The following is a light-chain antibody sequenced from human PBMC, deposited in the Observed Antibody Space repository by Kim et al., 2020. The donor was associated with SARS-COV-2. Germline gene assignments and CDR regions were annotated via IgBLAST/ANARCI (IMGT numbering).Light chain of an antibody. CDR2: YDS. CDR3: QVWDSSSDHPVV. Sequence: SYELTQPPSVSVAPGKTASITCGGNNIGSKSVHWYQQKPGQAPVLVIYYDSDRPSGIPERFSGSNSGNTATLTISRVEAGDEADYYCQVWDSSSDHPVVFGGGTQLTVL. V-gene: IGLV3-21*04. J-gene: IGLJ2*01. CDR1: NIGSKS.